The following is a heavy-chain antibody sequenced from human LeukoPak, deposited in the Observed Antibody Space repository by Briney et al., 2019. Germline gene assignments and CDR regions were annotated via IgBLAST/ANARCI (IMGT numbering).Heavy chain of an antibody. CDR2: IYYSGST. CDR1: GGSISSYY. D-gene: IGHD2-2*02. CDR3: ARDLGYCSSTSCYTRFDP. V-gene: IGHV4-59*01. J-gene: IGHJ5*02. Sequence: SETLSLTCTVSGGSISSYYWSWIRQPPGKGLEWIGYIYYSGSTNYNPSLKSRVTISVDTSKNQFSLKLSSVTAADTAVYYCARDLGYCSSTSCYTRFDPWGQGTLVTVSS.